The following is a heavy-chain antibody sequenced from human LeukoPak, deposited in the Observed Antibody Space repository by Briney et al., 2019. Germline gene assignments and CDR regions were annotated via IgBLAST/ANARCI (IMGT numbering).Heavy chain of an antibody. D-gene: IGHD6-19*01. CDR3: AKCSGWFVRGKDYYYYYMDV. CDR1: SFTFSSYV. J-gene: IGHJ6*03. V-gene: IGHV3-23*01. CDR2: VSTTGGST. Sequence: GGSLRLSCGASSFTFSSYVMSWVRQAPGKGLEWVSTVSTTGGSTYYADSVKGRFTISRDNSKDTLCLQMNSLRAEDTAVYYCAKCSGWFVRGKDYYYYYMDVWGKGTTVTVSS.